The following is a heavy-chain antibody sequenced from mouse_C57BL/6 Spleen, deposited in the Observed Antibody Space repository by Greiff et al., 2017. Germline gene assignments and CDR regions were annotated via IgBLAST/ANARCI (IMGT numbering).Heavy chain of an antibody. V-gene: IGHV1-37*01. CDR2: INPYNGDT. CDR3: ALVSYYSNPHWYFDV. D-gene: IGHD2-5*01. Sequence: VHVKQSGPELVKPGASVKISCKASGYSFTGYFMNWVKQSHGKSLEWIGRINPYNGDTFYNQKFKGKATLTVDKSSSTAHMELLSLTSEDFAVYYCALVSYYSNPHWYFDVWGTGTTVTVSS. J-gene: IGHJ1*03. CDR1: GYSFTGYF.